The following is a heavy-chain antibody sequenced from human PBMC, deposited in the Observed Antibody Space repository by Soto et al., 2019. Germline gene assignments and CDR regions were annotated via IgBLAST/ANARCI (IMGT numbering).Heavy chain of an antibody. V-gene: IGHV4-30-4*01. CDR3: ARVRGDFDWDPYYFDY. Sequence: PSETLSVTCTVSGGSISSGDYYWSWIRQPPGKGLEWIGYIYYSGSTYHNPSLKSRVTISVDTSKNQFSLKLSSVTAADTAVYYCARVRGDFDWDPYYFDYWGQGTLVTVS. D-gene: IGHD3-9*01. CDR2: IYYSGST. CDR1: GGSISSGDYY. J-gene: IGHJ4*02.